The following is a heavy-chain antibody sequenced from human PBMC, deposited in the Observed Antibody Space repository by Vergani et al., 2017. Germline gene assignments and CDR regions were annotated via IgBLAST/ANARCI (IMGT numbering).Heavy chain of an antibody. J-gene: IGHJ4*02. CDR1: EYSFGNYW. Sequence: EVALAQSGPEMRKPGESLKISCKGSEYSFGNYWIGWVRQMPGKGLEWMGIIYPADSDTRYSPSFQGQVTISADKSISTAFLQWDSLKASDTALYYCARHTTYTDSWGQGTLVTVSS. D-gene: IGHD1-1*01. V-gene: IGHV5-51*01. CDR2: IYPADSDT. CDR3: ARHTTYTDS.